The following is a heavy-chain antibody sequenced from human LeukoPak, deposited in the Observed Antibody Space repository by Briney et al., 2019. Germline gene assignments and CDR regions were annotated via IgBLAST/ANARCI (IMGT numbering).Heavy chain of an antibody. V-gene: IGHV4-59*01. J-gene: IGHJ3*02. CDR2: IYYSGST. CDR1: GGSISSYY. Sequence: PSGTLSLTCTVSGGSISSYYWSWIRQPPGKGLEWIGYIYYSGSTNYNPSLKSRVTISVDTSKNQFSLKLSSVTAADTAVYYCARETMAHAFDIWGQGTMVTVSS. D-gene: IGHD3-10*01. CDR3: ARETMAHAFDI.